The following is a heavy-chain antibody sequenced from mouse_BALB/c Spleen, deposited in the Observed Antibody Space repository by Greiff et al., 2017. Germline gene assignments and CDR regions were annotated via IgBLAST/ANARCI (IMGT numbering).Heavy chain of an antibody. CDR3: AREEGKGFAY. CDR1: GYSFTSYW. D-gene: IGHD1-3*01. Sequence: VQVVESGPQLVRPGASVKISCKASGYSFTSYWMHWVKQRPGQGLEWIGMIDPSDSETRLNQKFKDKATLTVDKSSSTAYMQLSSPTSEDSAVYYCAREEGKGFAYWGQGTLVTVSA. J-gene: IGHJ3*01. V-gene: IGHV1S126*01. CDR2: IDPSDSET.